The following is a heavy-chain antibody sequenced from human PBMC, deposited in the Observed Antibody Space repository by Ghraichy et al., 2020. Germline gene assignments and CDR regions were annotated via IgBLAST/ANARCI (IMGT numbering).Heavy chain of an antibody. CDR1: GGSISSYY. D-gene: IGHD6-19*01. J-gene: IGHJ4*02. CDR3: ASSSYGYSSGWLTADY. Sequence: ESLNISCTVSGGSISSYYWSWIRQPPGKGLEWIGYIYYSGSTNYNPSLKSRVTISVDTSKNQFSLKLSSVTAADTAVYYCASSSYGYSSGWLTADYWGQGTLVTVSS. V-gene: IGHV4-59*01. CDR2: IYYSGST.